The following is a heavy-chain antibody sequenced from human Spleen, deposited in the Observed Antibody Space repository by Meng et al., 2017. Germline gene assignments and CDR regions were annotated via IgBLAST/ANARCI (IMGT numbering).Heavy chain of an antibody. CDR3: ARGKGGYGSLDV. Sequence: GESLKISCAASGFSFSSYEMNWVRQAPGKGLEWASYISYSGSNIYYADSVKGRFTISRDNAKNSLYLQMNSLRAEDTAVYYCARGKGGYGSLDVWGQGTTVTVSS. D-gene: IGHD3-10*01. J-gene: IGHJ6*02. V-gene: IGHV3-48*03. CDR1: GFSFSSYE. CDR2: ISYSGSNI.